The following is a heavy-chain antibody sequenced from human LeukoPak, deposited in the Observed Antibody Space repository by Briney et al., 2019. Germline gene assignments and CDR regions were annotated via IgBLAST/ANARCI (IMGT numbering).Heavy chain of an antibody. J-gene: IGHJ4*02. CDR3: VREAGGSSWYGDY. D-gene: IGHD6-13*01. Sequence: GGSLRLSCAASGFTFSSYSMNWVRQAPGKGLEWVSFISSTTSYEYYADSVKGQFTISRDNAKNSLYLQMHSLRVEDTAVYYCVREAGGSSWYGDYWGQGTLVTVSS. V-gene: IGHV3-21*01. CDR1: GFTFSSYS. CDR2: ISSTTSYE.